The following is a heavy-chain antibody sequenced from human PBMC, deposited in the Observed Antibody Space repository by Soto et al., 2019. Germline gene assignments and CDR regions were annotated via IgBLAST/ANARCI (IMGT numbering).Heavy chain of an antibody. CDR1: GFSLSNARMG. J-gene: IGHJ5*02. Sequence: QVTLKESGPVLVKPTETLTLTCTVSGFSLSNARMGVRWIRQPPGKALEWLAHIFSNDEKSYSTSLKSRLTISKDTSKSQVVLTMTNMDPVDTATYYCARIRIRAAAGTSGWFDPWGQGTLVTVSS. D-gene: IGHD6-13*01. V-gene: IGHV2-26*01. CDR2: IFSNDEK. CDR3: ARIRIRAAAGTSGWFDP.